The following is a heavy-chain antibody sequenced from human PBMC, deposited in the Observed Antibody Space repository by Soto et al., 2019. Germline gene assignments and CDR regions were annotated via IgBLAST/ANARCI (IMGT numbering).Heavy chain of an antibody. CDR1: GFTFSSYS. V-gene: IGHV3-21*01. D-gene: IGHD6-13*01. Sequence: GGSLRLSCAASGFTFSSYSMNWVRQAPGKGLEWVSSISSSSSYIYYADSVKGRFTISRDNAKNSLYLQMNSLRAEDTAVYYCARLAAAGGPGGMDVWGQGTTVTVSS. CDR2: ISSSSSYI. J-gene: IGHJ6*02. CDR3: ARLAAAGGPGGMDV.